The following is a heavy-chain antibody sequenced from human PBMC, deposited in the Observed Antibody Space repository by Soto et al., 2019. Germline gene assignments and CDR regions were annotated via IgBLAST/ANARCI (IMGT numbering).Heavy chain of an antibody. CDR2: ISGSGGST. D-gene: IGHD2-2*01. CDR1: VVPFSSSA. Sequence: PGGSLRLSCAASVVPFSSSAMSWVRQAPGKGLEWVSAISGSGGSTYYADSVKGRFTISRDNSKNTLYLQMNSLRAEDTAVYYCAKQGGDIVVVPAAMGMGYYYYYYMDVWGKGTTVTVSS. V-gene: IGHV3-23*01. J-gene: IGHJ6*03. CDR3: AKQGGDIVVVPAAMGMGYYYYYYMDV.